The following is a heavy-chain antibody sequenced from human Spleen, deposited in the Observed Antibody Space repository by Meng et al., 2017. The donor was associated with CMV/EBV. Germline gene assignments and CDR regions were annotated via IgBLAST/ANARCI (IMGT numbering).Heavy chain of an antibody. D-gene: IGHD3-16*01. Sequence: ASVKVSCKACGDTFTGHYMNWVRQAPGQGLEWMGWINPNSGGTNYAQKFQGRVTMTRDTSISTAYMELSRLRSGDTAVYYCAREWGGGGMDVWGQGTTVTVSS. CDR2: INPNSGGT. CDR1: GDTFTGHY. CDR3: AREWGGGGMDV. J-gene: IGHJ6*02. V-gene: IGHV1-2*02.